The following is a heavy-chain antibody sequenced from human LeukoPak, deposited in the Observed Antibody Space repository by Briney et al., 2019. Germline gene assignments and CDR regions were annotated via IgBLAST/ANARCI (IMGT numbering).Heavy chain of an antibody. CDR1: GFTFSNAW. CDR2: ISSSSSTI. D-gene: IGHD1-26*01. CDR3: AKGSGSSY. V-gene: IGHV3-48*01. J-gene: IGHJ4*02. Sequence: QSGGSLRLSCAASGFTFSNAWMSWVRQAPGKGLEWVSYISSSSSTIYYADSVKGRFTISRDNSKNTLYLQMNSLRAEDTAVYYCAKGSGSSYWGQGTLVTVSS.